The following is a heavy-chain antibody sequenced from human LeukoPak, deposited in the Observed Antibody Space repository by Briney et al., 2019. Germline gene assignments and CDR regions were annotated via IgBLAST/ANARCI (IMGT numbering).Heavy chain of an antibody. D-gene: IGHD5-18*01. CDR2: INHSGST. J-gene: IGHJ4*02. V-gene: IGHV4-34*01. CDR1: GGSFSGYY. Sequence: SETLSPTCAVYGGSFSGYYWSWIRQPPGKGLEWIGEINHSGSTNYNPSLKSRVTISVDTSKNQFSLKLSSVTAADTAVYYCARRGDSLKIAKYYFDYWGQGTLVTVSS. CDR3: ARRGDSLKIAKYYFDY.